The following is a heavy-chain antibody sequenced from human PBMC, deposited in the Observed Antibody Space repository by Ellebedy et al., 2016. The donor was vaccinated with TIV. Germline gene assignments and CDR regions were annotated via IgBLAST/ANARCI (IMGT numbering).Heavy chain of an antibody. CDR1: GGTFSSYA. J-gene: IGHJ4*02. CDR3: VGNGFCSSTSCYVDY. D-gene: IGHD2-2*01. V-gene: IGHV1-69*13. Sequence: SVKVSXXASGGTFSSYAISWVRQAPGQGLEWMGGIIPIFGTANYAQKFQGRVTITADESTSTAYMELSSLRSEDTAVYYCVGNGFCSSTSCYVDYWGQGTLVTVSS. CDR2: IIPIFGTA.